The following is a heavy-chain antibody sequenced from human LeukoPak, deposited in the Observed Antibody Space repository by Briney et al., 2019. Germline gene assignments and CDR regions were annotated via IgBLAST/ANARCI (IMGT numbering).Heavy chain of an antibody. Sequence: SVKVPCKASGGTFSSYAISWVRQAPGQGLEWMGGIIPIFGTANYAQKFQGRVTITADESTSTAYMELSSLRSEDTAVYYCAREGVEQWLVGRLDVWGKGTTVTVSS. J-gene: IGHJ6*04. CDR3: AREGVEQWLVGRLDV. CDR1: GGTFSSYA. D-gene: IGHD6-19*01. CDR2: IIPIFGTA. V-gene: IGHV1-69*01.